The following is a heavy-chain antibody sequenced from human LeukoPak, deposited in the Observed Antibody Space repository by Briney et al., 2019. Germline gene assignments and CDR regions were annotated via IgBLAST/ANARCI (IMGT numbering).Heavy chain of an antibody. J-gene: IGHJ4*02. CDR1: GFSISSGYF. CDR3: ARLAVVELPAARSNYFDY. V-gene: IGHV4-38-2*01. D-gene: IGHD2-2*01. Sequence: KPSETLSLTCAVSGFSISSGYFWAWVRRPPGKGLEWIGSIYYSGTTYYSPSLKRRVTISVDTSKNQFSLKLNSVTAADTAMCYCARLAVVELPAARSNYFDYWGQGTLVTVSS. CDR2: IYYSGTT.